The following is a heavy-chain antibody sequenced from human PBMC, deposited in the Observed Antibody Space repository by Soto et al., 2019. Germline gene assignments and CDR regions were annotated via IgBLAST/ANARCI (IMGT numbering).Heavy chain of an antibody. CDR2: ISAYNGNT. CDR1: GYTFTSYG. V-gene: IGHV1-18*01. J-gene: IGHJ6*03. CDR3: ARVEGDGSGSYYRIEYYYYHMDV. Sequence: GASVKVSCKASGYTFTSYGISWVRQAPGQGLEWMGWISAYNGNTNYAQKLQGRVTMTTDTSTSTAYMELRSLRSDDTAVYYCARVEGDGSGSYYRIEYYYYHMDVWGKGTTVTVSS. D-gene: IGHD3-10*01.